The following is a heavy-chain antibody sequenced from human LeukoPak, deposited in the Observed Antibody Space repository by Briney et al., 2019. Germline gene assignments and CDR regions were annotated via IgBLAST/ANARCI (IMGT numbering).Heavy chain of an antibody. CDR1: GFTVSSNY. V-gene: IGHV3-53*04. CDR2: IYSGGST. Sequence: GGSLRLSCAASGFTVSSNYMSWVRQAPGKGLEWVSVIYSGGSTYYADSVQGRFTISRHNSKNKLYLQMNSLRAEDTAVYYCARDGNNYYDSSGYYLDYWGQGTLVTVSS. CDR3: ARDGNNYYDSSGYYLDY. D-gene: IGHD3-22*01. J-gene: IGHJ4*02.